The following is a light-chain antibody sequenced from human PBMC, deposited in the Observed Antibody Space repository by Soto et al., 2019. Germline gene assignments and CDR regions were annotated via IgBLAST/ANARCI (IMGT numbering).Light chain of an antibody. CDR2: DAS. J-gene: IGKJ5*01. V-gene: IGKV3-11*01. CDR3: QQRANWRIT. Sequence: DIVLTQSPATLSLSPGERATLSCRASQGVSTYLAWYQQKPGQAPRLLIYDASNRATGIPARFSGSGSGTAFTLTISSLEPEDFAVYYCQQRANWRITFGQGTRLDIK. CDR1: QGVSTY.